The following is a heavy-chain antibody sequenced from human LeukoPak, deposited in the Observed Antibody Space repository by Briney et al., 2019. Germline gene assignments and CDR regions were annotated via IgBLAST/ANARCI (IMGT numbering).Heavy chain of an antibody. D-gene: IGHD5-18*01. CDR2: ISSSSSYI. CDR1: GFTFSSYS. J-gene: IGHJ4*02. Sequence: GGSLRLSCAASGFTFSSYSMNWVRQAPGKGLEWVSSISSSSSYIYYADSVKGLFTISRDNAKNSLYLQMNSLRAEDTAVYYCARDRYSYGDYYFDYWGQGTLVTVSS. V-gene: IGHV3-21*01. CDR3: ARDRYSYGDYYFDY.